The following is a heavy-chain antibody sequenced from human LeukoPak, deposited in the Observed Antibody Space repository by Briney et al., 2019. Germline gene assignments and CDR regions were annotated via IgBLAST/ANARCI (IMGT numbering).Heavy chain of an antibody. Sequence: PSETLSLTCAVSGGSISSGGYSWSWIRQPPGKGLEWIGYIYYSGSTNYNPSLQSRVTISVDTSKNQFSLNLNSVTAADTAVYYCARGGAARLHFQNWGQGTLVTVSS. CDR2: IYYSGST. D-gene: IGHD6-6*01. V-gene: IGHV4-61*08. CDR3: ARGGAARLHFQN. J-gene: IGHJ1*01. CDR1: GGSISSGGYS.